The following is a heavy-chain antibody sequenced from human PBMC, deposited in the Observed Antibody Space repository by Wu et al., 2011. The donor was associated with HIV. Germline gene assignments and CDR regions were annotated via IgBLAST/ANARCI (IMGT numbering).Heavy chain of an antibody. CDR1: GYTFTTYY. J-gene: IGHJ3*02. Sequence: QVQLVQSGAEVKKPGASVKVSCKASGYTFTTYYMHWVRQAPGQGLAWMGRIIPILGTTNYAQNFQGRVTIIADKSTNTVYMELSSLRSEDTAVYYCALLVVGANAFDIWGQGTMVTVSS. V-gene: IGHV1-46*01. CDR2: IIPILGTT. D-gene: IGHD1-26*01. CDR3: ALLVVGANAFDI.